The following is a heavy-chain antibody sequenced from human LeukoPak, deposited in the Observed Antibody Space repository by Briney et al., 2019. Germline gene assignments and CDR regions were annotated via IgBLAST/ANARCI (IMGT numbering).Heavy chain of an antibody. V-gene: IGHV3-48*01. D-gene: IGHD3-10*01. J-gene: IGHJ3*02. Sequence: GSLRLSCAASGFTFSSFEMNWVRQAPGKGLEWVSYISSSSSTIYYADSVKGRFTISRDNAKNSLYLQMNSLRAEDTAVYYCARGLGSGRHAFDIWGQGTMVTVSS. CDR1: GFTFSSFE. CDR2: ISSSSSTI. CDR3: ARGLGSGRHAFDI.